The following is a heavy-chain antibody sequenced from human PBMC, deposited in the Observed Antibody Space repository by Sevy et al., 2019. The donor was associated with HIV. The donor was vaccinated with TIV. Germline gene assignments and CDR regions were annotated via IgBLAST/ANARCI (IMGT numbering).Heavy chain of an antibody. CDR3: AKGSVYDTSGYYYTLVAFDY. J-gene: IGHJ4*02. Sequence: GGSLRLSCAASGFPFSGYAMTWVRQAPGKGLEWVSAISGSGGSTYYADSVKGRFSISRDNSKNPLYLQMSSLRAEDTDVYVCAKGSVYDTSGYYYTLVAFDYGAQGTPVTVSS. CDR1: GFPFSGYA. V-gene: IGHV3-23*01. D-gene: IGHD3-22*01. CDR2: ISGSGGST.